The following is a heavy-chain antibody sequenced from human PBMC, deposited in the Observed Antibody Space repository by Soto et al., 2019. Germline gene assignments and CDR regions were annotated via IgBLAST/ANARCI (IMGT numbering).Heavy chain of an antibody. D-gene: IGHD5-12*01. J-gene: IGHJ4*02. CDR1: GFTFSSYA. V-gene: IGHV3-64D*09. Sequence: GGSLRLSCSASGFTFSSYAMHWVRQAPGKGLEYVSAISSNRGSTYYADSVKGRFTISRDNSKNTLYLQMSSLRAEDTAVYYCVKDPRRYSGYDFDYWGQGTLVTVSS. CDR2: ISSNRGST. CDR3: VKDPRRYSGYDFDY.